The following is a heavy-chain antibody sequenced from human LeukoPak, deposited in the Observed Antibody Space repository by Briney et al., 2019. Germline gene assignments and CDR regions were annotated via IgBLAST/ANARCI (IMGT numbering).Heavy chain of an antibody. CDR1: GGSVSSGTSY. D-gene: IGHD4-23*01. J-gene: IGHJ4*02. Sequence: SETLSLTCTVSGGSVSSGTSYWNWIRQPPGKGLEWIGYIYYSGSTNYNPSPKSRVTISVDTSKNQFSLKLRSVTAADTAVYYCATSPQYGGYWGQGTLVTVSS. CDR2: IYYSGST. CDR3: ATSPQYGGY. V-gene: IGHV4-61*01.